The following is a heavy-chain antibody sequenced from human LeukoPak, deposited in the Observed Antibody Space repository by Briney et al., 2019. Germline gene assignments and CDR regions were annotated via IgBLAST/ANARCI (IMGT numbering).Heavy chain of an antibody. CDR3: ASTPMQGPYYYYYMDV. V-gene: IGHV1-24*01. CDR1: GYTLTELS. CDR2: FDPEDGET. J-gene: IGHJ6*03. Sequence: ASVKVSCKVSGYTLTELSMHWVRQAPGKGLEWMGGFDPEDGETIYAQKFQGRVTITADKSTSTAYMELSSLRSEDTAVYYCASTPMQGPYYYYYMDVWGKGTTVTVSS. D-gene: IGHD2-2*01.